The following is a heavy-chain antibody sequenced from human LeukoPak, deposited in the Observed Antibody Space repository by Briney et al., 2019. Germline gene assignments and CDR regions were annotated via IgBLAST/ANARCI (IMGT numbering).Heavy chain of an antibody. CDR2: ISGSGGST. J-gene: IGHJ4*02. Sequence: GGSLRLSCAASGFTFSSYAMSWVRQAPGKGLEWVSVISGSGGSTYYADSVKGRFTISRDNSQNTLYLQMNSLRAEDTAVYYCARDYADYVGYFFFDYWGQGTLVTVSS. D-gene: IGHD4-17*01. CDR3: ARDYADYVGYFFFDY. V-gene: IGHV3-23*01. CDR1: GFTFSSYA.